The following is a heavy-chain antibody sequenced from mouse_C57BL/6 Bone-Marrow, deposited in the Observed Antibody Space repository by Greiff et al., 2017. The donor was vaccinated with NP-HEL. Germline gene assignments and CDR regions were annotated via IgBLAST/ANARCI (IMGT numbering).Heavy chain of an antibody. CDR2: IYPRSGNT. V-gene: IGHV1-81*01. Sequence: QVQLQQSGAELARPGASVKLSCKASGYTFTSYGISWVKQRTGQGLEWIGEIYPRSGNTYYNEKFKGKATLTADKASSTAYMELRSLTSEDSAVYVCARGSSYAMDYWGQGTSVTVSS. CDR1: GYTFTSYG. D-gene: IGHD1-1*01. CDR3: ARGSSYAMDY. J-gene: IGHJ4*01.